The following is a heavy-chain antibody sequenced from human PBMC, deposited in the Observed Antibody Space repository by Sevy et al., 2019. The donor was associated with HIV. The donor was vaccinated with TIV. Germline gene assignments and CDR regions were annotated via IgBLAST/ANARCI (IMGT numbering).Heavy chain of an antibody. J-gene: IGHJ4*02. V-gene: IGHV3-30*18. CDR3: AKDQEAAGRPVYYFDY. CDR2: IPYDGSNK. D-gene: IGHD6-13*01. Sequence: GGSLRLSCAASGFTFSSYGMHWVRQAPGKGLEWVAVIPYDGSNKYYADSVKGRFTISRDNSKNTLYLQMNSLRAEDTDVYYCAKDQEAAGRPVYYFDYWGQGTLVTVSS. CDR1: GFTFSSYG.